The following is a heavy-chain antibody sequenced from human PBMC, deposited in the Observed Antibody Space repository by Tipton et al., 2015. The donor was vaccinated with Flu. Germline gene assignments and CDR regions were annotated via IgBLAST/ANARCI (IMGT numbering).Heavy chain of an antibody. CDR3: ARHWKGGFCRSTSCSAPYYFFGMDV. J-gene: IGHJ6*02. V-gene: IGHV4-38-2*02. CDR1: GHSISSDHY. D-gene: IGHD2-2*01. CDR2: IFHTGST. Sequence: TLSLTCTISGHSISSDHYWGWIRQPPGKGLEWIGNIFHTGSTYYNPSLKSRVTISVDTSKNQFSLKVFSVTAADTAVYYCARHWKGGFCRSTSCSAPYYFFGMDVWGQGTTVTVSS.